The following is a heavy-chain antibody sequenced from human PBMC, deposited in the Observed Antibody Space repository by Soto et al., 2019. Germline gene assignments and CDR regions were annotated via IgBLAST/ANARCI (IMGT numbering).Heavy chain of an antibody. D-gene: IGHD1-26*01. J-gene: IGHJ2*01. V-gene: IGHV4-4*07. CDR1: GASISSFN. CDR3: ARDRGEYTSRWFWYFSH. Sequence: SETLSLTCSVSGASISSFNCNWVRQPAWKGPEWVGRLNIAGTINYNPSLKSRINMSMDTSKKQISLHLRSVTAADTAIYYCARDRGEYTSRWFWYFSHWGHGTLVTVSS. CDR2: LNIAGTI.